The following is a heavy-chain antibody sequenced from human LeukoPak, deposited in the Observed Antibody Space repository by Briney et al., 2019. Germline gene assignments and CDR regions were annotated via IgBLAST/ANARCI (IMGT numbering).Heavy chain of an antibody. CDR3: ARGAPGAYYYDSSGYYSY. Sequence: SETLSLTCTVSGGSIISSSYYWGWIRQPPGKGLEWIGSIYHSGSTHYNPSLKSRVTISVDTSKNQFSLKLSSVTAADTAVYYCARGAPGAYYYDSSGYYSYWGQGTLVTVSS. J-gene: IGHJ4*02. CDR1: GGSIISSSYY. D-gene: IGHD3-22*01. V-gene: IGHV4-39*07. CDR2: IYHSGST.